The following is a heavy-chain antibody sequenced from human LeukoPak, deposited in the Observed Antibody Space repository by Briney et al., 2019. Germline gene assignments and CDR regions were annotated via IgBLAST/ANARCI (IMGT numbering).Heavy chain of an antibody. V-gene: IGHV3-23*01. Sequence: GGSLRLSCAASGFTFSSYAMSWVRQAPGKGLERVSAISGSGGSTYYADSVRGRFTISRDNSKNTLYLQMNSLRAEDTAVYYCAKANSGSYKGWFDPWGQGTLVTVSS. D-gene: IGHD1-26*01. CDR2: ISGSGGST. J-gene: IGHJ5*02. CDR3: AKANSGSYKGWFDP. CDR1: GFTFSSYA.